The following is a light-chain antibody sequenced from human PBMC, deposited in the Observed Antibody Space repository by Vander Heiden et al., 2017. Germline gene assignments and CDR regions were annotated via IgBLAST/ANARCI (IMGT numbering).Light chain of an antibody. J-gene: IGKJ4*01. CDR1: QAISSD. CDR3: LQLKSYPLT. CDR2: ASS. V-gene: IGKV1-9*01. Sequence: IQLTQSPFSLPASVGARVTFICRASQAISSDLAWYQQKPGKAPKLLIYASSALQTGVPSRFSGSGSGTDFTLTISSLQPEDFATYYCLQLKSYPLTFGGGTKVEI.